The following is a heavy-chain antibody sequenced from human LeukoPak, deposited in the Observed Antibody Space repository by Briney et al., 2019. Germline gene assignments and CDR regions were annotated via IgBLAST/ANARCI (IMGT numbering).Heavy chain of an antibody. Sequence: ASVKVSCKASGYTFTRYDINRVRQATGQGLDLMGLMNPNRGNTGYAQKCQGRVTITRNTSISTAYMELSSLRSEDTAVYYCARGGYDFWSGYSRFGALYYMDVWGKGTTVTVSS. D-gene: IGHD3-3*01. CDR2: MNPNRGNT. J-gene: IGHJ6*03. V-gene: IGHV1-8*03. CDR1: GYTFTRYD. CDR3: ARGGYDFWSGYSRFGALYYMDV.